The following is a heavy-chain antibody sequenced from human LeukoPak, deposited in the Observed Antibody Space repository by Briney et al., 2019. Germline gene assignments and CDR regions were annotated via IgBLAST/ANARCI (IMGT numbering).Heavy chain of an antibody. CDR3: AELGITMIGGV. V-gene: IGHV3-48*03. D-gene: IGHD3-10*02. CDR2: ISSSGSTI. Sequence: GRSLRLSCAASGFTFSSYEMNWVRQAPGKGLEWVSYISSSGSTIYYADSVKGRFTISRDNAKNSLYLQMNCLRAEDTAVYYCAELGITMIGGVWGKGTTVTISS. CDR1: GFTFSSYE. J-gene: IGHJ6*04.